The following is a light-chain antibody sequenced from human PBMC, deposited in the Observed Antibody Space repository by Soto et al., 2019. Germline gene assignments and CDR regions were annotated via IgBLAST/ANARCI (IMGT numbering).Light chain of an antibody. V-gene: IGKV1-33*01. Sequence: DIQMTQSPSSLSASVGDRVTITCQASHDITSYLNWYQHKPGKAPKLLIYDASILEAGVPTRFSGSGSETDFPFTISSLQPEDVATYYCQKCDYLPIFGPGTTVDFK. CDR3: QKCDYLPI. CDR1: HDITSY. J-gene: IGKJ3*01. CDR2: DAS.